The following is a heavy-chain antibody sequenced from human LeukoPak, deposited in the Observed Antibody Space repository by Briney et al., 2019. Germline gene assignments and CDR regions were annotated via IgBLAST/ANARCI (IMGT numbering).Heavy chain of an antibody. J-gene: IGHJ4*02. CDR1: GLTVSGNY. Sequence: GWSLRLSCAASGLTVSGNYMNWVRQAPGKGLEWVALIYSGGSTYYADSVKGRFTISRDNSKNTVYLEMSSMRADDTPVYHRARTRRIPAAGRARNFDYWGPGTLVTVSS. V-gene: IGHV3-66*01. D-gene: IGHD6-13*01. CDR2: IYSGGST. CDR3: ARTRRIPAAGRARNFDY.